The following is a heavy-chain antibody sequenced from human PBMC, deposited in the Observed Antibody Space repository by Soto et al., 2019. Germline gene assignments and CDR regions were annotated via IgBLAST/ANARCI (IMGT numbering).Heavy chain of an antibody. J-gene: IGHJ6*02. D-gene: IGHD6-13*01. CDR2: IKQDGREK. CDR3: ASRSSSLIYYYYYYGMDV. CDR1: QFTCSSYW. Sequence: GGSLRLPCAASQFTCSSYWMSWVRQAPGKGLQWVANIKQDGREKYYVDSVKGRFTISRDNAKNSLYLQMNSLRAEDMAVYDCASRSSSLIYYYYYYGMDVWGQGTTVTVSS. V-gene: IGHV3-7*01.